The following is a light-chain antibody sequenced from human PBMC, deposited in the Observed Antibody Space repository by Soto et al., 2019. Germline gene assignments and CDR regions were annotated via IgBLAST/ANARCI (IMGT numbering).Light chain of an antibody. J-gene: IGLJ1*01. V-gene: IGLV1-40*01. CDR3: QSYDSNLSEV. Sequence: HSVLTQPPSVPGAPGQTVTISCTGSGSNIGAVYGVQWYQQLPGTAPRLLIYGSDDRPSVVPDRFSASVSGNSASLAITGLQTEDEAVYYCQSYDSNLSEVFGPGTKVTVL. CDR2: GSD. CDR1: GSNIGAVYG.